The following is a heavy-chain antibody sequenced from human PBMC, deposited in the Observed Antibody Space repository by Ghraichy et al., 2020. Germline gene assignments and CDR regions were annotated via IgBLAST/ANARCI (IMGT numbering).Heavy chain of an antibody. Sequence: ASVKVSCKASGYTFTSYYMHWVRQAPGQGLEWMGIINPSGGSTSYAQKFQGRVTMTRDTSTSTVYMELSSLRSEDTAVYYCARAPLDYYYYYGMDVWGQGTTVTVSS. CDR2: INPSGGST. CDR1: GYTFTSYY. J-gene: IGHJ6*02. CDR3: ARAPLDYYYYYGMDV. V-gene: IGHV1-46*01.